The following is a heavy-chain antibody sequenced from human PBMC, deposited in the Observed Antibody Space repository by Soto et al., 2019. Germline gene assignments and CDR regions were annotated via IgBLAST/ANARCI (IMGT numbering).Heavy chain of an antibody. CDR1: GGTFSSYA. CDR3: ARDISPLSADHGGPRFDP. J-gene: IGHJ5*02. Sequence: QVQLVQSGAEVKKPGSSVKVSCKASGGTFSSYAISWVRQAPGQGLEWMGGIIPIFGTGNYAQKFQGRVTITADEPTSTAYMELSSLRSEDTAVYYCARDISPLSADHGGPRFDPWGQGTLVTVSS. V-gene: IGHV1-69*12. CDR2: IIPIFGTG. D-gene: IGHD4-17*01.